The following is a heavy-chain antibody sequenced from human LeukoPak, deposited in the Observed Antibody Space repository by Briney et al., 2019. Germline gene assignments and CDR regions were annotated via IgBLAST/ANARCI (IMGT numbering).Heavy chain of an antibody. J-gene: IGHJ4*02. Sequence: GGSLRLSCAASGLIFSNYWMSWVRQAPGKGLEWVANIKEDGSEKYYVDSVKGRFTISRDNAKNSLYLQMNSLRAEDTAVYYCARTAFHGLDYWGQGTLVTVSS. CDR1: GLIFSNYW. CDR2: IKEDGSEK. D-gene: IGHD2/OR15-2a*01. CDR3: ARTAFHGLDY. V-gene: IGHV3-7*01.